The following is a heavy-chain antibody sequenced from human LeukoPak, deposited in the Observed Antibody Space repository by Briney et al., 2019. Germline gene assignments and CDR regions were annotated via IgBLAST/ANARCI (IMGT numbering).Heavy chain of an antibody. CDR2: ISSSSSSI. CDR3: ARGPNSDWYELDY. CDR1: GFTFSSYS. V-gene: IGHV3-21*01. D-gene: IGHD6-19*01. J-gene: IGHJ4*02. Sequence: GGSLRLSCAASGFTFSSYSMNWVRQAPGKGLEWVSSISSSSSSIYYADSVKGRFTISRDNAKNSLYLQMNSLRAEDTAVYYCARGPNSDWYELDYWGQGTLVTVSS.